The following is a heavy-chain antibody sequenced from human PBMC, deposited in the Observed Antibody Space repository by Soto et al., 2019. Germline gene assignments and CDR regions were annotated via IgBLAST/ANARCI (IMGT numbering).Heavy chain of an antibody. V-gene: IGHV1-8*01. CDR2: MNPNSGNT. J-gene: IGHJ2*01. CDR1: GYTFTSYD. D-gene: IGHD2-15*01. CDR3: ARGGYCSGGSCYGDWYFDL. Sequence: ASVKVSCKASGYTFTSYDINWVRRATGQGLEWMGWMNPNSGNTGYAQKFQGRVTMTRNTSISTAYMELSSLRSEDTAVYYCARGGYCSGGSCYGDWYFDLWGRGTLVTVSS.